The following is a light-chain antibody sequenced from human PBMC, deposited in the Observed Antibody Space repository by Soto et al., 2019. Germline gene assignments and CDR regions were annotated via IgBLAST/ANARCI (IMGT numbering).Light chain of an antibody. V-gene: IGLV2-14*01. CDR1: SSDVGGYNL. CDR2: EVS. J-gene: IGLJ2*01. Sequence: QSALTQPASVSGSPGQSITISCTGTSSDVGGYNLVSWYQQHPGKAPKLMIYEVSNRPSGVSNRFSGSKSGNTASLTISGLQAEDEADYYCSSYTSSSTLEVVFGGGTKLTVL. CDR3: SSYTSSSTLEVV.